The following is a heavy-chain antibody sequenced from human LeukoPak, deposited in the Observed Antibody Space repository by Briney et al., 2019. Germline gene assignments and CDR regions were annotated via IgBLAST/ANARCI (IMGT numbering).Heavy chain of an antibody. J-gene: IGHJ5*02. CDR1: GGSISSYY. D-gene: IGHD7-27*01. CDR2: IYYSGST. CDR3: ARDLTNWGSSGDWFDP. V-gene: IGHV4-59*12. Sequence: SETLSLTCTVSGGSISSYYWSWIRQPPGKGLEWIGYIYYSGSTNYNPSLKSRVIISVDTSKNQFSLKLSSVTAADTAVYYCARDLTNWGSSGDWFDPWGQGTLVTVSS.